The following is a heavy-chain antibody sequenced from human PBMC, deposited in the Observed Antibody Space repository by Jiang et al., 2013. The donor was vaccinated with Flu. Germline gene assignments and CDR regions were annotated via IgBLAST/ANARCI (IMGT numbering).Heavy chain of an antibody. CDR3: ARDNTNYPYYFDY. CDR2: INSDGSTT. V-gene: IGHV3-74*01. J-gene: IGHJ4*02. Sequence: GLVWVSRINSDGSTTTYVDSVEGRFTISRNNAKNMLYLQMNSLRGEDTAVYYCARDNTNYPYYFDYWGQGALVTVSS. D-gene: IGHD4-11*01.